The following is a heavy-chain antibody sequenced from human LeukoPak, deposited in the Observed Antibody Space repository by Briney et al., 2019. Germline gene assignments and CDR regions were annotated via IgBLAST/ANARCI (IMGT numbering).Heavy chain of an antibody. CDR3: ARDGPSSGYYYGGRIFSYFDV. D-gene: IGHD3-22*01. V-gene: IGHV3-21*01. Sequence: GGSLRLSCAASGVTLSTYGMYWVRQAPGEGLEWGSSITTRSTSIYYADSVKGRFTISRDNAKNSLYLQMNSLRAEDTAVYYCARDGPSSGYYYGGRIFSYFDVWGQGTMVTVSS. J-gene: IGHJ3*01. CDR1: GVTLSTYG. CDR2: ITTRSTSI.